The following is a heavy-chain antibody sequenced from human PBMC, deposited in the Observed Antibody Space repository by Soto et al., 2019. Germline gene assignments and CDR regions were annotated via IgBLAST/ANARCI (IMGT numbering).Heavy chain of an antibody. CDR2: IITYNSNT. CDR3: AREGYCSSGSCALYSHDFFGMDV. D-gene: IGHD2-15*01. J-gene: IGHJ6*02. CDR1: HYSFARYG. V-gene: IGHV1-18*01. Sequence: ASVKGSCRASHYSFARYGISWVRQAPGQGLEWMGWIITYNSNTKYAQKFQGRVTMTTDTPTSTAYMNLSSRTSDDTAVYYCAREGYCSSGSCALYSHDFFGMDVWGQGTTVTVSS.